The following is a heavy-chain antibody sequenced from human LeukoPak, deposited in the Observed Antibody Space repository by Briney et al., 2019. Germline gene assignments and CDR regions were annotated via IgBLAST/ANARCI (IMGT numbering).Heavy chain of an antibody. V-gene: IGHV4-34*01. CDR2: INHSGST. Sequence: SETLSLTCTVSGGSISGYYWSWIRQPPGKGLEWIGEINHSGSTNYNPSLKSRVTISVDTSKNQFSLKLSSVTAADTAVYYCARTLILYSSGWYYFDYWGQGTLVTVSS. D-gene: IGHD6-19*01. J-gene: IGHJ4*02. CDR1: GGSISGYY. CDR3: ARTLILYSSGWYYFDY.